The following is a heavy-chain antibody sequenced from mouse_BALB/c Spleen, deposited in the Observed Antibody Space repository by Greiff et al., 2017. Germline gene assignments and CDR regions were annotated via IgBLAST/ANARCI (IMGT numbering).Heavy chain of an antibody. Sequence: DVHLVESGGGLVKPGGSLKLSCAASGFTFSDYYMYWVRQTPEKRLEWVATISDGGSYTYYPDSVKGRFTISRDNAKNNLYLQMSSLKSEDTAMYYCARGSSYANYFDYWGQGTTLTVSS. J-gene: IGHJ2*01. CDR2: ISDGGSYT. V-gene: IGHV5-4*02. D-gene: IGHD1-1*01. CDR1: GFTFSDYY. CDR3: ARGSSYANYFDY.